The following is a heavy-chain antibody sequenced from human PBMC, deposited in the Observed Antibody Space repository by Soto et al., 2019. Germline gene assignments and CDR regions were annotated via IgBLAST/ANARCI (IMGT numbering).Heavy chain of an antibody. CDR1: GGSINYNSYY. CDR2: IFYTGTT. CDR3: ARLVVVAPVANA. J-gene: IGHJ5*02. D-gene: IGHD2-2*01. V-gene: IGHV4-39*02. Sequence: SETMSLTCSVSGGSINYNSYYWGWIRQPPGKGLEWVGGIFYTGTTYYSPSLKDRVTISVDTSKNSFSLNLTSVTAADAAVYFCARLVVVAPVANAWGQGTLVTVSS.